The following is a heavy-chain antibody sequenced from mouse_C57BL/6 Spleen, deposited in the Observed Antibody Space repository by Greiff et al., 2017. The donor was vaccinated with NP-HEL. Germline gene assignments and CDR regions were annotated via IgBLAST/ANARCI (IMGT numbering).Heavy chain of an antibody. CDR3: ARSTMVPYFDY. J-gene: IGHJ2*01. CDR1: GYSFTSYY. CDR2: IYPGSGNT. V-gene: IGHV1-66*01. D-gene: IGHD2-2*01. Sequence: VQLQQSGPGLVKPGASVKISCKASGYSFTSYYIHWVKQGPGQGLEWIGWIYPGSGNTKYNEKLKGKATLTADTTSSTAYMQLSSITYEYAAVYYCARSTMVPYFDYWGQGTTLTVSS.